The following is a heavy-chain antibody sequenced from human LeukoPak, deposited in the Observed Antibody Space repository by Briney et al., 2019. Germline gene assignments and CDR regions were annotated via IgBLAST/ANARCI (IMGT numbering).Heavy chain of an antibody. D-gene: IGHD2-15*01. CDR3: ARCPYDSNYSDY. CDR2: IYYSGST. Sequence: SETLSLTCTVSGGSISSYYWSWIRQPPGKGLEWIGYIYYSGSTNYNPSLKSRVTISVDTSKNQFSLKLSSVTAADTAVYYCARCPYDSNYSDYWGQGTLVTVSS. V-gene: IGHV4-59*01. J-gene: IGHJ4*02. CDR1: GGSISSYY.